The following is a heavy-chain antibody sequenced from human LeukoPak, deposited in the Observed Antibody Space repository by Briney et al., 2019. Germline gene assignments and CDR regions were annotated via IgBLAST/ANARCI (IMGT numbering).Heavy chain of an antibody. D-gene: IGHD6-19*01. Sequence: GRSLRLSCAASGFTFNNYAMHWVRQAPGKGLEWVAVISYDGSNEYYADSVKGRFTISRDNSKKTLYLQMNSLRAEDTAVYYCARASGWSQPYYLDHWGQGTLVTVSS. CDR3: ARASGWSQPYYLDH. V-gene: IGHV3-30-3*01. J-gene: IGHJ4*02. CDR2: ISYDGSNE. CDR1: GFTFNNYA.